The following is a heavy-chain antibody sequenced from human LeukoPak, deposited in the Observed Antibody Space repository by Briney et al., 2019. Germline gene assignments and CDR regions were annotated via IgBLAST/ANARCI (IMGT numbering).Heavy chain of an antibody. CDR2: INHSGST. CDR3: ARDVLLWFGEPRADAFDI. D-gene: IGHD3-10*01. J-gene: IGHJ3*02. Sequence: SETLSLTCAVYGGSFSGYYWSWIRQPPGKGLEWIGEINHSGSTNYNPSLKSRVTISVDTSKNQFSLKLRSVTAADTAVYYCARDVLLWFGEPRADAFDIWGQGTMVTVSS. CDR1: GGSFSGYY. V-gene: IGHV4-34*01.